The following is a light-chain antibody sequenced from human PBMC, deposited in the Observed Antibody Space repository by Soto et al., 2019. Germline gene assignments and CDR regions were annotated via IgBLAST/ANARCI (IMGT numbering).Light chain of an antibody. J-gene: IGKJ1*01. V-gene: IGKV3-15*01. CDR1: QSVSSS. CDR2: GAS. Sequence: EIVLTQSPATMSVSPGETATLSCRASQSVSSSLAWYQQTPGRAPRLLIYGASNRATDIPTRFSGSGSGTEFTLTISGLQSEDFAVYYCQQYGSSGTFGQGTKV. CDR3: QQYGSSGT.